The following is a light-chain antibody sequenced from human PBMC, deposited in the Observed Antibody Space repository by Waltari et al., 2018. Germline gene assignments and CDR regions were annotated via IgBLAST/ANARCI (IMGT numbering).Light chain of an antibody. CDR3: QQSYSSPQIT. Sequence: DIQMTQSPSSLSASVGDSVTITCRASQSINTYLNWYQQKPGKAPELLIYAASSLQSGVPSAFSGSGSGTDFTLTISSLQPEDFATYFCQQSYSSPQITFGQGTRLEIK. V-gene: IGKV1-39*01. CDR1: QSINTY. J-gene: IGKJ5*01. CDR2: AAS.